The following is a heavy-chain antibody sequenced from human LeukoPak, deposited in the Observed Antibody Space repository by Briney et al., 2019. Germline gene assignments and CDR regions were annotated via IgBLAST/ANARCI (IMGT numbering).Heavy chain of an antibody. CDR1: GYSISSGYY. CDR2: IYHGGST. D-gene: IGHD5-12*01. V-gene: IGHV4-38-2*02. J-gene: IGHJ4*02. Sequence: PSETLSLTCTVSGYSISSGYYWAWIRQSPGKGLEWIGSIYHGGSTSYNPSLKSPVTISVDTSKNQFSLKLRSVTAADTAVYYCARVYSAYGRLHFDYWGQGALVTVSS. CDR3: ARVYSAYGRLHFDY.